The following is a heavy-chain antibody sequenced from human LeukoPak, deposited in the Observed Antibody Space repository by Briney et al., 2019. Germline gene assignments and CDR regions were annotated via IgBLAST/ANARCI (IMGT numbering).Heavy chain of an antibody. CDR2: INPNSGGT. V-gene: IGHV1-2*02. J-gene: IGHJ4*02. D-gene: IGHD6-13*01. Sequence: ASMKVSCKASGYTFTGYYMHWVRQAPGQGLEWMGWINPNSGGTNYAQKFQGRVTMTRDTSISTAYMELSRLRSDDTAVYYCARDLRKGYSSSWYGRTFDYWGQGTLVTVSS. CDR3: ARDLRKGYSSSWYGRTFDY. CDR1: GYTFTGYY.